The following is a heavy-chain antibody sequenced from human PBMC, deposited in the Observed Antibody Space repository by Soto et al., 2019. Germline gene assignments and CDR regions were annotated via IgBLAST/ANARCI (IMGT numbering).Heavy chain of an antibody. CDR1: GGSISSSSYY. J-gene: IGHJ4*02. V-gene: IGHV4-39*01. CDR2: SYYSGST. CDR3: ARHTYLPLVSGHGYFDY. D-gene: IGHD5-12*01. Sequence: SETLSLTCTVSGGSISSSSYYWGWIRQPPGKGLEWIGSSYYSGSTYYNPSLKSRVTISVDTSKNQSSLKLSSVTAADTAVYYCARHTYLPLVSGHGYFDYWGQGTLVTVSS.